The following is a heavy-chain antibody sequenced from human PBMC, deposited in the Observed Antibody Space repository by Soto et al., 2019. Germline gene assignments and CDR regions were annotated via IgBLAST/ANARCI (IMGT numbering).Heavy chain of an antibody. CDR1: GFSLSDYS. V-gene: IGHV3-21*01. CDR3: AGSSDDGRDN. Sequence: EVQLVESGGGLVKPGGSLRLSCAASGFSLSDYSMNWIRQAPGKGLEWVASISSSSSFIHYAESMKGRFTISRDNAKNSLYLQMNCLSAEDTAVYYCAGSSDDGRDNWGQGTLVTVSS. J-gene: IGHJ4*02. CDR2: ISSSSSFI. D-gene: IGHD1-26*01.